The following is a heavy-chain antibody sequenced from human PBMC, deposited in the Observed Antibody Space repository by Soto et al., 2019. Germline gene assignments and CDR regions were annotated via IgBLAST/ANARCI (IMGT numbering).Heavy chain of an antibody. D-gene: IGHD2-15*01. V-gene: IGHV5-51*01. CDR2: IYPADSDT. CDR1: GYSFTNDW. CDR3: ARTDKSSWRLDY. Sequence: GESLKISCKVSGYSFTNDWIGWVRQMPGKGLEWMGIIYPADSDTRYSPSFQGQVTISVDKSVSTAYLQWSSLKASDTAIYYCARTDKSSWRLDYWGQGTPVTVSS. J-gene: IGHJ4*02.